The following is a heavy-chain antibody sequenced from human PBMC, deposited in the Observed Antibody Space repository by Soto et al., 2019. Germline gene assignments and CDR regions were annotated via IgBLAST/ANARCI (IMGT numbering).Heavy chain of an antibody. V-gene: IGHV3-33*01. CDR3: ARELASSIAARTVNWFDP. Sequence: PGGSLRLSCAASGFTFSSYGMHWVRQAPGKGLEWVAVIWYDGSNKYYADSVKGRFTISRDNPKNTLYLQMNSLRAEDTAVYYCARELASSIAARTVNWFDPWGQGTLVTVSS. D-gene: IGHD6-6*01. CDR2: IWYDGSNK. J-gene: IGHJ5*02. CDR1: GFTFSSYG.